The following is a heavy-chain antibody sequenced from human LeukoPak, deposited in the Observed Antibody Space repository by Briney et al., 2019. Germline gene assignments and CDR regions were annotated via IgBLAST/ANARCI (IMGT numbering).Heavy chain of an antibody. Sequence: ASVKVSCKASGYTFTGYYMHWVRQAPGQGLEWMGWINPNSGGTKFAQKFQGRVTLTRDTSSSTAHMEVTSLRSDDTAVYYCARDLGYSSAWLRRFDYWGQGTLVTVSS. V-gene: IGHV1-2*02. CDR3: ARDLGYSSAWLRRFDY. J-gene: IGHJ4*02. CDR2: INPNSGGT. D-gene: IGHD6-19*01. CDR1: GYTFTGYY.